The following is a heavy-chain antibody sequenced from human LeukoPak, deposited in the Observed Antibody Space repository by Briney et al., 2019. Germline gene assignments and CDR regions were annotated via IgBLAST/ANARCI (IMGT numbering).Heavy chain of an antibody. Sequence: GGSLRLSCAASGFTFSSYAMSWVRQAPGKGLEWVSVISGSGGSTYYADSVKGRFTISRDNSKNTLYLQMNSLRAEDTAVYYCAKTRGWPYYFDYWGQGTLVTVSS. CDR3: AKTRGWPYYFDY. D-gene: IGHD6-19*01. CDR2: ISGSGGST. CDR1: GFTFSSYA. V-gene: IGHV3-23*01. J-gene: IGHJ4*02.